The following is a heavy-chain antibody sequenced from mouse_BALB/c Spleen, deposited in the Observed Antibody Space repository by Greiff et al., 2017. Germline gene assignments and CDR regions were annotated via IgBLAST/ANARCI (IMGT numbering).Heavy chain of an antibody. CDR3: TRSPYGNYCDY. CDR2: IYPSDSYT. J-gene: IGHJ2*01. Sequence: QVQLQQPGAELVRPGASVKLSCKASGYTFTSYWINWVKQRPGQGLEWIGNIYPSDSYTNYNQKFKDKATLTVDKSSSTAYMQLSSPKSEDSAVYYCTRSPYGNYCDYWGQGTTLTVSS. V-gene: IGHV1-69*02. CDR1: GYTFTSYW. D-gene: IGHD2-1*01.